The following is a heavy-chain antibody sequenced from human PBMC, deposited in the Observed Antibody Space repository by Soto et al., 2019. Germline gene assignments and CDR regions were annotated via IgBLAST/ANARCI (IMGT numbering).Heavy chain of an antibody. D-gene: IGHD2-21*01. CDR3: LWRVKTPYWYFDL. J-gene: IGHJ2*01. V-gene: IGHV5-51*01. Sequence: PGESLKISCKGSGYSFTSQWIGWVRQMPGKGLEWMGIIYPGDSDTRYSPSFQGQVTISADKSISTDYLQWSSMKASETAIYYCLWRVKTPYWYFDLCGRXTLVTVSS. CDR2: IYPGDSDT. CDR1: GYSFTSQW.